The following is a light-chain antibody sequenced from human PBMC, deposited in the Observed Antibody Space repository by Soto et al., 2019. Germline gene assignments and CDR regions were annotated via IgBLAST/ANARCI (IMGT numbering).Light chain of an antibody. V-gene: IGLV1-44*01. Sequence: QSVLTQPPSVSGTPGQKVSISCSGSASNLGGNPVNWYQHLPGAAPKLLIYTNHQRPSGVPDRFSGSKSGTSASLAISGLRSEAEAEFYCAAWDDSLNAVVFGGGTKLTVL. J-gene: IGLJ2*01. CDR1: ASNLGGNP. CDR3: AAWDDSLNAVV. CDR2: TNH.